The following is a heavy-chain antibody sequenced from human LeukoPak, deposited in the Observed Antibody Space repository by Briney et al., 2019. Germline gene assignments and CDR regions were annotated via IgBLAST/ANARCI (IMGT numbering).Heavy chain of an antibody. CDR2: IKQDGSEE. D-gene: IGHD2-15*01. J-gene: IGHJ4*02. V-gene: IGHV3-7*01. CDR1: GFTFSNAW. Sequence: GGSLRLSCAASGFTFSNAWMSWVRQAPGKGLEWVANIKQDGSEEYYVDSVKGRFTISRDNAKNSLFLQMNSLRAEDTAVYYCAREVTPYYWGQGTLVTVSS. CDR3: AREVTPYY.